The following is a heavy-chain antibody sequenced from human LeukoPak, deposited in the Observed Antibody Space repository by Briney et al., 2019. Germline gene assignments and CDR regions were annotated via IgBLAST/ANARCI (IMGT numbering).Heavy chain of an antibody. Sequence: GGSLRLSCAASGFTVSSNYMSWVRQAPGKGLEWVSVIYSGGSTYYADSVKGRFTISRDNSKNTPYLQMNSLRAEDTAVYYCARDRRNYYYDSSGESDYWGQGTLVTVSS. CDR1: GFTVSSNY. CDR2: IYSGGST. V-gene: IGHV3-66*01. J-gene: IGHJ4*02. D-gene: IGHD3-22*01. CDR3: ARDRRNYYYDSSGESDY.